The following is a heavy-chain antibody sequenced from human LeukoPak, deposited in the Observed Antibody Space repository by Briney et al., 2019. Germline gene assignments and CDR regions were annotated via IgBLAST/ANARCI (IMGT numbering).Heavy chain of an antibody. J-gene: IGHJ4*02. CDR1: GFTFSSYA. CDR3: AKDGTDYYGSGSDY. D-gene: IGHD3-10*01. CDR2: ISGSGGST. V-gene: IGHV3-23*01. Sequence: GGSLRLSCAASGFTFSSYAMSWVRQAPGKGLEWVSAISGSGGSTYYADSVKGRFTISRDNSKNTLYLQMNNLRAEDTAVYYCAKDGTDYYGSGSDYWGQGTLVTVSS.